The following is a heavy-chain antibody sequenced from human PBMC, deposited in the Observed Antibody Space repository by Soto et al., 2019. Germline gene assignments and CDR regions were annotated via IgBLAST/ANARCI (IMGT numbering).Heavy chain of an antibody. CDR1: GFTFSSYS. V-gene: IGHV3-21*01. D-gene: IGHD2-15*01. CDR3: ARDEVAATRYFDL. Sequence: EVQLVESGGGLVKPGGSLRLSCAASGFTFSSYSMNWVRQAPGKGLEWVSSISRSRSYIYYADSVKGRFTTSRDNAKNSLYLQTPSLRAEATAVYYCARDEVAATRYFDLWGRGTLVTVSS. J-gene: IGHJ2*01. CDR2: ISRSRSYI.